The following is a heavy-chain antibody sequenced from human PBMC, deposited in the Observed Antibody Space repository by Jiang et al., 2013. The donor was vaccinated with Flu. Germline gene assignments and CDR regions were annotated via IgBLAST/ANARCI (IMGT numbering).Heavy chain of an antibody. V-gene: IGHV1-3*04. J-gene: IGHJ4*02. Sequence: GAEVKKPGASVQLSCKASGYTFTTFPIHWVRQAPGQGPEWMGWVNTGSSNTEYSQYFQDRVTITSDTSATTAYMELSGLRSEDTAVYYCARGNRIVVTITAFDYWGQGSLVTVSS. CDR3: ARGNRIVVTITAFDY. CDR2: VNTGSSNT. D-gene: IGHD3-22*01. CDR1: GYTFTTFP.